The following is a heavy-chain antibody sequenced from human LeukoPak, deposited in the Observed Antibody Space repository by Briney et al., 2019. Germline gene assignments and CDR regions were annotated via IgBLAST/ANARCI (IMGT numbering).Heavy chain of an antibody. CDR1: GGSFSGYH. CDR2: INHSGST. D-gene: IGHD6-19*01. V-gene: IGHV4-34*01. J-gene: IGHJ5*02. CDR3: ARGSPYSSGWYGA. Sequence: SETLSLTCAVHGGSFSGYHWSWIRQPPGKGLEWIGEINHSGSTNYNPSLKSRVTISVDTSKNQFSLKLSSVTAADTAVYYCARGSPYSSGWYGAWGQGTLVTVSS.